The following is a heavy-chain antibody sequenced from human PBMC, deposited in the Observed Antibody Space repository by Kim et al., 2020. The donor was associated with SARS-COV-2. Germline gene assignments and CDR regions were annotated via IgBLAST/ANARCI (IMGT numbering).Heavy chain of an antibody. CDR2: ISSSSSYI. J-gene: IGHJ6*02. CDR1: GFTFSSYS. Sequence: GGSLRLSCAASGFTFSSYSMNWVRQAPGKGLEWVSSISSSSSYIYHADSVKGRFTISRDNAKNSLYLQMNSLRAEDTAVYYCARDRRSTSGNYYYYYGMDVWGQGATVTVSS. CDR3: ARDRRSTSGNYYYYYGMDV. V-gene: IGHV3-21*01. D-gene: IGHD2-2*01.